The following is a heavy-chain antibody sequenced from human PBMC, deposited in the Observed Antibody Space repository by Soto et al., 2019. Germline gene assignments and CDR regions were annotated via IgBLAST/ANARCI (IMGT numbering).Heavy chain of an antibody. CDR3: ARAGDSSGYSDY. D-gene: IGHD3-22*01. Sequence: SETLSLTCAVYGGSFSGYYWSWIRQPPGKGLEWIGEISHSGTTNYNPSLKSRVTVSVDTSKNQFSLRLSSVTAADTAVYYCARAGDSSGYSDYWGQGTLVTVSS. CDR1: GGSFSGYY. J-gene: IGHJ4*02. CDR2: ISHSGTT. V-gene: IGHV4-34*01.